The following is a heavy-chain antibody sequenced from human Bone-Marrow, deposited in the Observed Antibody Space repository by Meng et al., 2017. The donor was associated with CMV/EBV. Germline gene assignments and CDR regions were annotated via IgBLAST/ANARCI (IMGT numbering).Heavy chain of an antibody. J-gene: IGHJ6*02. CDR1: GYTFTGYY. D-gene: IGHD6-13*01. V-gene: IGHV1-2*02. Sequence: ASVKVSCKASGYTFTGYYMHWVRQAPGQGLEWMGWINPDSGGTNYAQKFQGRVTMTRDTSISTAYMELTRLRYDDTAVYYCARDRWVGRIAAPADVWGQGTTVTVSS. CDR3: ARDRWVGRIAAPADV. CDR2: INPDSGGT.